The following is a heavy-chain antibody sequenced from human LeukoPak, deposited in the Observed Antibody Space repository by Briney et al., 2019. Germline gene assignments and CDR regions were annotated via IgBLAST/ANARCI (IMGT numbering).Heavy chain of an antibody. CDR1: GFTFSSYA. D-gene: IGHD3-10*01. CDR3: ASPMVRGVMEKWFDP. CDR2: ISYDGSNK. Sequence: GGSLRLSCAASGFTFSSYAMHWVRQAPGKGLEWVAVISYDGSNKYYADSVKGRVTISRDNSKNTLYLQMNSLRAEDTAVYYCASPMVRGVMEKWFDPWGQGTLVTVSS. V-gene: IGHV3-30*04. J-gene: IGHJ5*02.